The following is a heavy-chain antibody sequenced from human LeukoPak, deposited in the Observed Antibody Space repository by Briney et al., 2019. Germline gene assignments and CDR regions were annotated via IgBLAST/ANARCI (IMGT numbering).Heavy chain of an antibody. J-gene: IGHJ4*02. Sequence: GGPLRLSCAASGFTFSSFAMTWVRQAPGKGLEWVSTISESGGITYFADSVKGRFTISRDNSKDTLYLQMNSLRAEDTAVYYRAARQVTSGRGFDKWGQGTLVTVSS. V-gene: IGHV3-23*01. CDR1: GFTFSSFA. CDR2: ISESGGIT. D-gene: IGHD6-6*01. CDR3: AARQVTSGRGFDK.